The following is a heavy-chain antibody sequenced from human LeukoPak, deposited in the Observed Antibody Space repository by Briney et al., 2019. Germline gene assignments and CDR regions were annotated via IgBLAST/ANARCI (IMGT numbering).Heavy chain of an antibody. CDR1: GFSFRNYW. CDR3: ARDQGGGRYYGEDY. V-gene: IGHV3-74*03. Sequence: AGSLRLSCAASGFSFRNYWMHWVRQAAGGGLGWVSRINSARSSTKYAESVKGQFNIYRDNIKHTLYLQMNSLRAEDTAVYYCARDQGGGRYYGEDYWGQGTLVTVSS. J-gene: IGHJ4*02. D-gene: IGHD3-10*01. CDR2: INSARSST.